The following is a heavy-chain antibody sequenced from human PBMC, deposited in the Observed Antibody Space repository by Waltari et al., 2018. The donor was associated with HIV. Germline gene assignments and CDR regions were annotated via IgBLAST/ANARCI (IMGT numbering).Heavy chain of an antibody. V-gene: IGHV3-49*05. CDR3: TREIPGGFDY. J-gene: IGHJ4*02. D-gene: IGHD1-26*01. CDR2: IRSKAYGGTT. Sequence: EVQLVESGGGLVKPGRSLRLSCTASGFTFGDYAMSWFSQAPGKGLEWVGFIRSKAYGGTTEYAASVKGRFTISRDDSKSIAYLQMNSLKTEDTAVYYCTREIPGGFDYWGQGTLVTVSS. CDR1: GFTFGDYA.